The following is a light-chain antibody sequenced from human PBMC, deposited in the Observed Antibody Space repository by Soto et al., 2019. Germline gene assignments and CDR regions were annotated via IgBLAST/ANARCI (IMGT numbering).Light chain of an antibody. J-gene: IGKJ1*01. CDR3: QQYNSYSWT. Sequence: DIQMTQSPSSLSASLGDRVTISCRASQNINTYLNWYQQKPGKAPKLLIYAASSLQSGVPSRFSGSGSGTEFTLTISSLQPDDFATYYCQQYNSYSWTFGQGTKVDIK. CDR2: AAS. V-gene: IGKV1-17*01. CDR1: QNINTY.